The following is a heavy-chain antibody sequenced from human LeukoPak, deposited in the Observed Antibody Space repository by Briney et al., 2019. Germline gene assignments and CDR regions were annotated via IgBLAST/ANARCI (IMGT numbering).Heavy chain of an antibody. CDR2: ISYDGSNK. CDR1: AFTFSSYG. D-gene: IGHD3-22*01. V-gene: IGHV3-30*18. CDR3: AKASYYDSSGYSPGYY. J-gene: IGHJ4*02. Sequence: GRSLRLSCAASAFTFSSYGMHWVRQAPGKGLEWVAVISYDGSNKYYADSVKGRFTISRDNSKNTLYLQMNSLRAEDTAVYYCAKASYYDSSGYSPGYYWGQGTLVTVSS.